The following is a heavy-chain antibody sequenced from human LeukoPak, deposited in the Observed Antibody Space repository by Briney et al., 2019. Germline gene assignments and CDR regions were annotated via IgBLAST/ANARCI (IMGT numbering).Heavy chain of an antibody. Sequence: GGSLRLSCAASGFTFSGSWMSWVRQAPGKGLEWVASINQDGGEKYSLDSVKGRFTISRDNTKSSLYLQMNSLRAEDTAVYYCARSPLRVGQDYWGQGTLVTVSS. CDR2: INQDGGEK. CDR1: GFTFSGSW. V-gene: IGHV3-7*01. CDR3: ARSPLRVGQDY. J-gene: IGHJ4*02. D-gene: IGHD1-26*01.